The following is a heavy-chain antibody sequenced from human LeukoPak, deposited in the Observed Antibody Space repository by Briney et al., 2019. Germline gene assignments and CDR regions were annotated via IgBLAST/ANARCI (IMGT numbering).Heavy chain of an antibody. CDR3: ARDVTLYYYDSSGYSCNWFDP. D-gene: IGHD3-22*01. V-gene: IGHV4-4*07. J-gene: IGHJ5*02. CDR2: PSSSGNT. CDR1: GDSISYFY. Sequence: SETLSLTCSVSGDSISYFYWSWIRQAAGKGLEWIGRPSSSGNTDYNASLKSRVTMSVDTSKNQFSLKLSSVTAADTAVYYCARDVTLYYYDSSGYSCNWFDPWGQGTLATVSS.